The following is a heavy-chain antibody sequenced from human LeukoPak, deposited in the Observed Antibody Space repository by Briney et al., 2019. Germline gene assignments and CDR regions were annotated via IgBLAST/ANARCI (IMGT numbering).Heavy chain of an antibody. V-gene: IGHV3-33*06. Sequence: PGRSLRLSCAASGFTFSSYGMHWVRQAPGKGLEWVAVIWYDGSNKYYADSVKGRFTISRDNSKNTLYLQMNGLRAEDTAVYYCAKESGIHYYDSSGYYNSKDAYFDYWGQGTLVTVSS. CDR2: IWYDGSNK. D-gene: IGHD3-22*01. CDR1: GFTFSSYG. J-gene: IGHJ4*02. CDR3: AKESGIHYYDSSGYYNSKDAYFDY.